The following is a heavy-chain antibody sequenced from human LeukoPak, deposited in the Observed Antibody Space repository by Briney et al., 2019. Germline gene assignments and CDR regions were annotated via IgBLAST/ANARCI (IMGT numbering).Heavy chain of an antibody. V-gene: IGHV3-30*04. J-gene: IGHJ4*02. D-gene: IGHD3-9*01. CDR1: GFTFTDYT. Sequence: GGSLRLSCAASGFTFTDYTIHWVRQAPGKGLEWVAVISYDGGKKNYADSVKGRFTISRDNSKNTLYLQMDSLRPEDTAVYYCARSAVILTGYYADYWGQGTLVTVSS. CDR3: ARSAVILTGYYADY. CDR2: ISYDGGKK.